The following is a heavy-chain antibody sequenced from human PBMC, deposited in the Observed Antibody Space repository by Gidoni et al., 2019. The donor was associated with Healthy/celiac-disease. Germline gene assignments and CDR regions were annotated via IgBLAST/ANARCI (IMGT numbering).Heavy chain of an antibody. Sequence: QLQLQESGPGLVKPSETLSLTFTVSGGSISSSSYYWGWIRQPPGKGLEWIGSIYYSGSTYYNPSLKSRVTISVDTSKNQYSLKLSSVTAADTAVYYCARQDDYGDNDAFDIWGQGTMVTVSS. CDR2: IYYSGST. CDR3: ARQDDYGDNDAFDI. CDR1: GGSISSSSYY. J-gene: IGHJ3*02. V-gene: IGHV4-39*01. D-gene: IGHD4-17*01.